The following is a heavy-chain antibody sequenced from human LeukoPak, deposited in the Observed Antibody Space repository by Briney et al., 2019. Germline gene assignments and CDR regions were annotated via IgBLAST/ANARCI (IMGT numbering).Heavy chain of an antibody. J-gene: IGHJ6*02. Sequence: ASVKVSCKVSGYTLTELSMHWVRQAPGKGLEWMGGFDPEDGETIYAQKFQGRVTMTEDTSTDTVYMELSSLRSEDTAVYYCATGIPYSSSWYSYTPYYYYGMDVWGQGTTVTVSS. CDR1: GYTLTELS. CDR2: FDPEDGET. CDR3: ATGIPYSSSWYSYTPYYYYGMDV. D-gene: IGHD6-13*01. V-gene: IGHV1-24*01.